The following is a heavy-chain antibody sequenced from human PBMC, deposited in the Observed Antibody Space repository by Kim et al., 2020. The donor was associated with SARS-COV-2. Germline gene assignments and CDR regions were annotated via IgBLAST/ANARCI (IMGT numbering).Heavy chain of an antibody. J-gene: IGHJ4*02. CDR3: ARAVATIWWDYFDY. D-gene: IGHD5-12*01. Sequence: AVSVKSRITINPDTSKNQFSLQLNAVTPEDTAVYYCARAVATIWWDYFDYWGQGTLVTVSS. V-gene: IGHV6-1*01.